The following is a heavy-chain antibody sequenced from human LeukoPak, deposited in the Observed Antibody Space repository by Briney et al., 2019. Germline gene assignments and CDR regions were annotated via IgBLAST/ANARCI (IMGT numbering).Heavy chain of an antibody. CDR2: ISRDGTTT. D-gene: IGHD1-26*01. CDR3: ARDGVGASHDY. Sequence: GGSLRLSCAASGFTFSTYWMHWVRQTPGKGLVWVSRISRDGTTTTYTDSVKGRFTISRDNAKNTLYLEMNSLRAEDTAVYFCARDGVGASHDYWGQGTLVTVSS. J-gene: IGHJ4*02. V-gene: IGHV3-74*01. CDR1: GFTFSTYW.